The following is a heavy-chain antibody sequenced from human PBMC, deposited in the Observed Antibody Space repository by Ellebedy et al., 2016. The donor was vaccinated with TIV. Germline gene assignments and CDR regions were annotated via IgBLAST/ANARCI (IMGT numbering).Heavy chain of an antibody. CDR2: ISSSGVSS. CDR1: GFTFRNFA. J-gene: IGHJ4*02. V-gene: IGHV3-23*01. D-gene: IGHD3-22*01. CDR3: AKLDSSGYYYGRLDY. Sequence: GGSLRLSCAASGFTFRNFAMTWVRQAPGKGLEWVSSISSSGVSSDYADSVRGRVTISRDNSKSTLYLQMDSPRADDSAEYYCAKLDSSGYYYGRLDYWGQGTLVTVSS.